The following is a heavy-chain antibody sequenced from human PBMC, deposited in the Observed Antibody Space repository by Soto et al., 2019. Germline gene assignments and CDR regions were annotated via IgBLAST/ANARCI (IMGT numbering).Heavy chain of an antibody. CDR1: GFSLSTSGVG. D-gene: IGHD3-10*01. CDR2: IYWDDDK. CDR3: AHRQNRGPRRRPHYYGSVRGESFDY. J-gene: IGHJ4*02. Sequence: SGPTLVNPTQTLTLTCTFSGFSLSTSGVGVGWIRQPPGKALEWLALIYWDDDKRYSPSLKSRLTITKDTSKNQGVLTMTNMDPVDTATYYCAHRQNRGPRRRPHYYGSVRGESFDYWGQGTLVTVSS. V-gene: IGHV2-5*02.